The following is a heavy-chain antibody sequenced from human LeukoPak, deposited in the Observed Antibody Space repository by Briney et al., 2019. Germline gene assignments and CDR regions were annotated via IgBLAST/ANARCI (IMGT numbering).Heavy chain of an antibody. V-gene: IGHV3-23*01. J-gene: IGHJ6*03. CDR1: GFTFSNYA. CDR3: AKGHWYYYYMDV. Sequence: GGSLRLSCAASGFTFSNYAMSWVRQVPGKGLEWVSTIIGSGGSAYYADSVNGRFTISRDNSKNTVYLQMNSLGAEDTAVYYCAKGHWYYYYMDVWGKGTTVTVSS. D-gene: IGHD1-1*01. CDR2: IIGSGGSA.